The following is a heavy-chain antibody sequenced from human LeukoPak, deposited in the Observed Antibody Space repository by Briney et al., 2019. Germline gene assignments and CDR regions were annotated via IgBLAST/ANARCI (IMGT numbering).Heavy chain of an antibody. CDR1: GGSISSGGYY. V-gene: IGHV4-30-2*01. CDR3: ARVGRDIRGTGYYFDY. Sequence: PSQTLSLTCTVSGGSISSGGYYWSWIRQPPGKGLEWIGYIYHSRSTYYNPSLKSRVTISVDTSKNQFSLKLSSVTAADTAVYYCARVGRDIRGTGYYFDYWGQGTLVTVSS. D-gene: IGHD3-10*01. CDR2: IYHSRST. J-gene: IGHJ4*02.